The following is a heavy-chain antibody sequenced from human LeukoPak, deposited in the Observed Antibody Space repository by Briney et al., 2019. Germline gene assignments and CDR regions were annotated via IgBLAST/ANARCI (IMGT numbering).Heavy chain of an antibody. V-gene: IGHV1-69*05. CDR1: GYTFTSYG. CDR2: IIPIFGTA. D-gene: IGHD4-23*01. CDR3: ASTRLDSMVVTQGNWFDP. J-gene: IGHJ5*02. Sequence: WASVKVSCKASGYTFTSYGISWVRQAPGQGLEWMGRIIPIFGTANYAQKFQGRVTITTDESTSTAYMELSSLRSEDTAVYYCASTRLDSMVVTQGNWFDPWGQGTLVTVSS.